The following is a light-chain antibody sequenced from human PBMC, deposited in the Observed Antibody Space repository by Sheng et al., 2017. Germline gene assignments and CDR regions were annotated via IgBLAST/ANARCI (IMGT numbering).Light chain of an antibody. CDR2: GAS. V-gene: IGKV3-20*01. J-gene: IGKJ1*01. CDR1: QSVISSY. CDR3: QQYGRSPAT. Sequence: EIVLTQSPGTLSLSPGGRATLSCRASQSVISSYLAWYQQKPGQAPRLLIYGASSRATGIPDRFSGSGSGTDFTLTISRLEPEDFAMYYCQQYGRSPATFGQGTKVEIK.